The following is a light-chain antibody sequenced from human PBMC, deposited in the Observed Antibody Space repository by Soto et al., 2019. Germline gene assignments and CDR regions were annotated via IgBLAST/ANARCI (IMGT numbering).Light chain of an antibody. V-gene: IGKV1-5*03. CDR3: QQYHTWWT. CDR2: KAS. Sequence: DIPMTQSPSTLSASVGDRVTITCRASQSISSWLAWYQQKPGKAPKLLIYKASSLESGVPSRFSGSGSGTEFTLTISSLQPDDFATYYCQQYHTWWTFGQGTKVEI. CDR1: QSISSW. J-gene: IGKJ1*01.